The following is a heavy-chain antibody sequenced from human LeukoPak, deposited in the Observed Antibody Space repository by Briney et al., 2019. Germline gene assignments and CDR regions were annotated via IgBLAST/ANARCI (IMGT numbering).Heavy chain of an antibody. V-gene: IGHV3-23*01. J-gene: IGHJ4*02. CDR1: GFTFSSYA. D-gene: IGHD2-2*02. CDR2: ISGSGGST. CDR3: AKSIPSKGYCSSTSCYILDY. Sequence: GGSLRLSCAASGFTFSSYAMSWVRQAPGKGLEWVSAISGSGGSTYYADSVKGRFTISRDNSKNTLYLQMNSLRAEDTAVYYCAKSIPSKGYCSSTSCYILDYWGQGTLVTVSS.